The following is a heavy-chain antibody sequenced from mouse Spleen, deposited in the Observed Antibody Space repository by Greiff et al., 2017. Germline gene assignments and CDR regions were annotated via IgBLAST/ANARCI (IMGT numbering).Heavy chain of an antibody. Sequence: VQLQQPGAELVMPGASVKLSCKASGYTFTSYWMHWVKQRPGQGLEWIGEIDPSDSYTNYNQKFKGKATLTVDKSSSTAYMQLSSLTSEDSAVYYCAIYGNLDYWGQGTTLTVSS. CDR2: IDPSDSYT. D-gene: IGHD2-1*01. CDR1: GYTFTSYW. V-gene: IGHV1-69*01. J-gene: IGHJ2*01. CDR3: AIYGNLDY.